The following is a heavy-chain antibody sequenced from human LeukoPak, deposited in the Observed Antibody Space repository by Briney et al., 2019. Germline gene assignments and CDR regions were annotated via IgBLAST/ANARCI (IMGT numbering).Heavy chain of an antibody. D-gene: IGHD1-14*01. Sequence: PSETLSLTCSVSGGSITSGFYYWGWIRQTSGKGLEWIGSLYNSGSTHYNPSLKSRVAVSIDTSKNQFSLRMHSVTAADTAIYYCVRNRTAGTFDPWGQGTLVIVSS. CDR2: LYNSGST. J-gene: IGHJ5*02. V-gene: IGHV4-39*01. CDR1: GGSITSGFYY. CDR3: VRNRTAGTFDP.